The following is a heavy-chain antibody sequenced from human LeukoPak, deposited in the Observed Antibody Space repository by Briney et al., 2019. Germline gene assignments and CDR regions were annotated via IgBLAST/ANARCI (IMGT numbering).Heavy chain of an antibody. CDR2: INGSGSFT. J-gene: IGHJ4*02. CDR3: GRGIVVVSHNFDY. Sequence: GGSPRLSCAASGFTFSNYVMGWVRQDPGKGLQWVSIINGSGSFTSYADSVKGRLTISRDNSKNTLYLQMNSLRAEDTAVYFCGRGIVVVSHNFDYWGQGTLVTVSS. D-gene: IGHD3-22*01. V-gene: IGHV3-23*05. CDR1: GFTFSNYV.